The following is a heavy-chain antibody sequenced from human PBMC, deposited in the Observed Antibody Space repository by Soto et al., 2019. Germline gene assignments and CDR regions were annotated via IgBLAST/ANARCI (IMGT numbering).Heavy chain of an antibody. CDR2: ISSSSTYI. V-gene: IGHV3-21*01. D-gene: IGHD6-19*01. Sequence: VGSLRLSCAASGFTFSSYTMNWVRQAPGKGLEWVSSISSSSTYIYYADSVKGRFTISRDNAKNSLFLQMNSLRAEDTAVYYCARESVAAINWFDPWGQGTLVTVSS. CDR3: ARESVAAINWFDP. J-gene: IGHJ5*02. CDR1: GFTFSSYT.